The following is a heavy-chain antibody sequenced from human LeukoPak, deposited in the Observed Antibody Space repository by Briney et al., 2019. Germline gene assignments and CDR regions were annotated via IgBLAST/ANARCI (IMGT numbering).Heavy chain of an antibody. CDR3: ARASGGPGSD. CDR1: GFTFSSYA. Sequence: PGGSLRLSCAASGFTFSSYAMHWVRQAPGKGLEWVAVISYDGSNKYYADSVKGRFTISRDNSKNTLYLQMNSLRAEDTAVYYCARASGGPGSDWGQGTLVTVSS. V-gene: IGHV3-30-3*01. CDR2: ISYDGSNK. J-gene: IGHJ4*02. D-gene: IGHD2-8*02.